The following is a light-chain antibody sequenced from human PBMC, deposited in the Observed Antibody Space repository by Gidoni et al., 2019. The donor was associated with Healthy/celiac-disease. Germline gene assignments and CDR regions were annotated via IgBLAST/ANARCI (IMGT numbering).Light chain of an antibody. V-gene: IGKV3-20*01. CDR3: QQYGSSPRT. J-gene: IGKJ1*01. CDR2: GAS. CDR1: QSVSSSY. Sequence: IVLTQSPGTLSLSPGERATLSCRDSQSVSSSYLAWYQHKPGQAPRLLIYGASSRATGIPDRFSGSGSGTDFTLTISRLEPEDFAVYYCQQYGSSPRTFGQGTKVEIK.